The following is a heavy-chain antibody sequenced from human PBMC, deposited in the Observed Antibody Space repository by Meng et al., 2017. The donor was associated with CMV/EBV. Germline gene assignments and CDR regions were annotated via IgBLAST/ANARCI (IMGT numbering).Heavy chain of an antibody. CDR2: ISAYNGNT. CDR3: ARDHGGVVPAYWFDP. V-gene: IGHV1-18*01. J-gene: IGHJ5*02. Sequence: ASVKVSCKASGYTFTSYGISWVRQAPGQGLEWMGWISAYNGNTNYAQKLQGRVTMTRDTSISTAYMELSRLRSDDTAVYYCARDHGGVVPAYWFDPWGQGTLVTVSS. D-gene: IGHD2-2*01. CDR1: GYTFTSYG.